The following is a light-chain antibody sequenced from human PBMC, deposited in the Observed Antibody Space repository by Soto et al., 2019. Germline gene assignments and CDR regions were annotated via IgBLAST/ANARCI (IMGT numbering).Light chain of an antibody. J-gene: IGLJ1*01. CDR1: SSNIGAGYE. CDR3: QSYDSRLSGYV. CDR2: ENN. V-gene: IGLV1-40*01. Sequence: QSVLTQPPSVSEAPGQRVTISCTGSSSNIGAGYEAHWYQQVPGTAPKLLIYENNNRPSGVPDRFSRSKYGTSASLAITGLQAEDEAEYYCQSYDSRLSGYVFGTGTKLTVL.